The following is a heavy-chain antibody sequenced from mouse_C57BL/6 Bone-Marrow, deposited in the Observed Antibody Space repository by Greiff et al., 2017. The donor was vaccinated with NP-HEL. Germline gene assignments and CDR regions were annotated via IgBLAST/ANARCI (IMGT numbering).Heavy chain of an antibody. CDR3: ARAGHGNDGGYYAMDD. CDR2: IDPSDSET. J-gene: IGHJ4*01. D-gene: IGHD2-2*01. CDR1: GYTFTSYW. V-gene: IGHV1-52*01. Sequence: QVQLQQPGAELVRPGSSVKLSCKASGYTFTSYWMPWVKQRPIQGLEWIGNIDPSDSETHYNQKFKDKATLTVDKSSSTAYMQLSSLTSEDSAVYYCARAGHGNDGGYYAMDDRGKGASVTVSS.